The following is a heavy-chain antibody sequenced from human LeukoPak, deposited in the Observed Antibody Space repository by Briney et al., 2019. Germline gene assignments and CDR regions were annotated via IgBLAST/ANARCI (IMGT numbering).Heavy chain of an antibody. CDR2: INHSGST. Sequence: SETLSLTCAVYGGSFSGYYWSWIRQPPGKGLEWIGEINHSGSTNYNPSLKSRVTISVDTSKNQFSLKLSSVTAADTAVYYCARGTGYSSSWPIDYWGQGTLVTVSS. V-gene: IGHV4-34*01. J-gene: IGHJ4*02. CDR1: GGSFSGYY. CDR3: ARGTGYSSSWPIDY. D-gene: IGHD6-13*01.